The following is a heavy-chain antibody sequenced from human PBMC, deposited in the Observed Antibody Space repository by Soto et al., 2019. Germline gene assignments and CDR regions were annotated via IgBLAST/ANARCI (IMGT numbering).Heavy chain of an antibody. Sequence: ASVKVSCKVSGYTLTELSMHWVRQAPGKGLEWMGGFDPEDGETIYAQKFQGRVTMTEGTSTEPAYMELSSLRSEDTAVYYCATGADIVVVPAAISSGGPYYYYGMDVWGQGTTVTVSS. CDR1: GYTLTELS. V-gene: IGHV1-24*01. CDR2: FDPEDGET. J-gene: IGHJ6*02. CDR3: ATGADIVVVPAAISSGGPYYYYGMDV. D-gene: IGHD2-2*02.